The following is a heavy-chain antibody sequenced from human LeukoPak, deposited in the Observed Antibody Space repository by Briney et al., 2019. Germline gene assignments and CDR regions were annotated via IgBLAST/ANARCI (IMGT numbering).Heavy chain of an antibody. J-gene: IGHJ4*02. V-gene: IGHV4-4*07. D-gene: IGHD3-16*02. CDR3: ATLGYTARHYLLAF. Sequence: SETLSLTCTVSSGSNNYWGWVRQAAGRGLEWIGRIYTTGKTDYNPSLKSRLTMSVDTSKRQFSLNLTSVIAADTAISFCATLGYTARHYLLAFWSQGTVVTVSS. CDR2: IYTTGKT. CDR1: SGSNNY.